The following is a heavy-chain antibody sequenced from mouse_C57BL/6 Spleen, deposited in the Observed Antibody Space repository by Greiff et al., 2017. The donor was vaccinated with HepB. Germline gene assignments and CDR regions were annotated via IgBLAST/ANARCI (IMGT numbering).Heavy chain of an antibody. J-gene: IGHJ3*01. V-gene: IGHV1-69*01. Sequence: QVQLQQPGAELVMPGASVKLSCKASGYTFTSYWMHWVKQRPGQGLEWIGEIDPSDSYTNYNQKFKGKSTLTVDKSSSTAYMQLSSLTSEDSAVYYCARVYGSSLFAHWGQGTLVTVSA. CDR3: ARVYGSSLFAH. CDR2: IDPSDSYT. D-gene: IGHD1-1*01. CDR1: GYTFTSYW.